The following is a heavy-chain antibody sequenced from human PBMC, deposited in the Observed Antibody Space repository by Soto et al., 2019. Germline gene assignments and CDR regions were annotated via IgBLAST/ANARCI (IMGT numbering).Heavy chain of an antibody. CDR3: AKDMTVVTFAY. D-gene: IGHD2-21*02. V-gene: IGHV3-23*01. Sequence: GGSLRLSCVVSGFTFSSYAMSWVRQAPGKGLEWVSGISGSGGSTNYADSVKGRFTISRDNSKNTSYLQMNSLRAEDTAVYYCAKDMTVVTFAYWGQGTLVTVSS. J-gene: IGHJ4*02. CDR2: ISGSGGST. CDR1: GFTFSSYA.